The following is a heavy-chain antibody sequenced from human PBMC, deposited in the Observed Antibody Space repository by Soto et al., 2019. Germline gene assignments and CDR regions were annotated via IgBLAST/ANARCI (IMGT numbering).Heavy chain of an antibody. V-gene: IGHV4-59*02. D-gene: IGHD3-3*01. Sequence: SQTLSLTCSFSGDSVTSLYLTWILQSPEKGLEWIGYMHYTGFSHYNPSLKSRLTISVDRSKNQFTLQLTSVTAADTAVYYCARGGTIFGVVIMNYYMDVWGKGTTVTVSS. CDR2: MHYTGFS. J-gene: IGHJ6*03. CDR1: GDSVTSLY. CDR3: ARGGTIFGVVIMNYYMDV.